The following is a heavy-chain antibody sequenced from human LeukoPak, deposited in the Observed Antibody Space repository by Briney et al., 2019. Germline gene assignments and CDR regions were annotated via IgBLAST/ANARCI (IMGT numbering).Heavy chain of an antibody. D-gene: IGHD2-15*01. V-gene: IGHV3-23*01. CDR3: AKDGGSLYYFDY. CDR2: ISGSGGST. J-gene: IGHJ4*02. CDR1: GFTFSSYW. Sequence: AGGSLRLSCAASGFTFSSYWMNWVRQAPGKGLEWVSAISGSGGSTYYADSVKGRFTISRDNSKNTLYLQMNSLRAEDTAVYYCAKDGGSLYYFDYWGQGTLVTVSS.